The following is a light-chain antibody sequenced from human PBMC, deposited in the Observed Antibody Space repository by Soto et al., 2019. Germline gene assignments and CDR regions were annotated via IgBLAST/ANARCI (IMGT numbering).Light chain of an antibody. CDR2: RAS. Sequence: DFQMTQSPSTLSAYVGERVTITCRASQSISPWLAWYQKKPGKAPNLLIYRASNLQTGVPSRFSGSGSGTEFTLTINSLQPDDFATYYCQQYRSRPYTFGQGTKLEIE. CDR1: QSISPW. J-gene: IGKJ2*01. CDR3: QQYRSRPYT. V-gene: IGKV1-5*03.